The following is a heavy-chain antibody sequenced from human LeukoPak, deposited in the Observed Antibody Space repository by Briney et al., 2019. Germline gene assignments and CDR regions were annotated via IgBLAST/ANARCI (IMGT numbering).Heavy chain of an antibody. D-gene: IGHD3-16*02. CDR1: GFTFDDYG. CDR3: ARKNYDYVWGSYRQGYFDY. CDR2: INWNGGST. Sequence: GGSLRLSCAASGFTFDDYGMSWVRQAPGKGLKWVSGINWNGGSTRYADSVRGRFTISRDYAKNSLYLQMNSLRAEDTAVYYCARKNYDYVWGSYRQGYFDYWGQGTLVTVSS. V-gene: IGHV3-20*04. J-gene: IGHJ4*02.